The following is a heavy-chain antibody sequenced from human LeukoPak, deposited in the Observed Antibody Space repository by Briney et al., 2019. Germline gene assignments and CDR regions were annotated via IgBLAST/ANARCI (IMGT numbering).Heavy chain of an antibody. D-gene: IGHD3-9*01. Sequence: SETLSLTCAVYGGSFSGYYWSWIRQPPGKGLEWIGEINHSGSTNYNPSLKSRVTISVDTSKNQFSLKLSSVTAADTAVYYCATSRYFDWATYYYYMDVWGKGTTVTISS. CDR2: INHSGST. V-gene: IGHV4-34*01. CDR3: ATSRYFDWATYYYYMDV. CDR1: GGSFSGYY. J-gene: IGHJ6*03.